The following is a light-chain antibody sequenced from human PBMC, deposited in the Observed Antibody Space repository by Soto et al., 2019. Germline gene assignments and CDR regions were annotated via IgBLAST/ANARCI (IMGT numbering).Light chain of an antibody. J-gene: IGKJ1*01. Sequence: EIVMTQSPATLSVSPGERATLSCRASQNISSNLAWYQQKPVQAPSVLIDGEYTRNTGIPARFSGSGSGTEFTLTISSLQSEDFAVYYCQQYNNWLWTFGQGTKVEIK. CDR2: GEY. CDR1: QNISSN. V-gene: IGKV3-15*01. CDR3: QQYNNWLWT.